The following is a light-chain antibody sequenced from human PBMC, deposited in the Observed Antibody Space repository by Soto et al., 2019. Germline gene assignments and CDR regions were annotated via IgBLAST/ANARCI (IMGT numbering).Light chain of an antibody. J-gene: IGLJ1*01. CDR1: SSDVGSYNL. V-gene: IGLV2-23*01. CDR2: EGS. CDR3: CSYAGSSTSRV. Sequence: QSALTQPGSVSGSPGQTITISSTGTSSDVGSYNLVSWYQQHPGKAPKLMIYEGSKRPSGVSNRFSGSKSGNTASLTISGLQSEDKADYYCCSYAGSSTSRVFGTGTKLTVL.